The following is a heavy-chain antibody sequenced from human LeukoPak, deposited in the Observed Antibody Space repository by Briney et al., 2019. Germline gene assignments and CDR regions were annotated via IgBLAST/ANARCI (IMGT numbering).Heavy chain of an antibody. V-gene: IGHV3-33*08. D-gene: IGHD4-11*01. Sequence: GGSLRLSCVVSRFTLSSYSMNWVRQAPGKGLEWVAVIWYGGSNKYYADSVKGRFTISRDNSKNTLYLQMNSLRAEDTAVYYCARDLSDYSNCDGVVYWGQGTLVTVSS. J-gene: IGHJ4*02. CDR1: RFTLSSYS. CDR3: ARDLSDYSNCDGVVY. CDR2: IWYGGSNK.